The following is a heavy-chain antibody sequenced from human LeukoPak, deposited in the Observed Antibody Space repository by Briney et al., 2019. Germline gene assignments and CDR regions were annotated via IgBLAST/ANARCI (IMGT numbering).Heavy chain of an antibody. J-gene: IGHJ5*02. D-gene: IGHD5-12*01. CDR2: IYYSGST. Sequence: SETLSLTCTVSNDSISSYYWSWIRQPPGKGLEWIGYIYYSGSTNYNPSLKSRVTLSVDTSKNQVSLRLTSVTAADTAVYYCARGLEVATMYNWFDPWGQGTLVTVSS. V-gene: IGHV4-59*01. CDR1: NDSISSYY. CDR3: ARGLEVATMYNWFDP.